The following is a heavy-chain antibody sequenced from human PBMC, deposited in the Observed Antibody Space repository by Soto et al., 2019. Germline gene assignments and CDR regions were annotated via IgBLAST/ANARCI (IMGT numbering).Heavy chain of an antibody. J-gene: IGHJ6*02. V-gene: IGHV1-18*04. CDR1: GYTFTSYG. Sequence: ASVKVSCKASGYTFTSYGISWVRQAPGQGLEWMGWISAYNGNTNYAQKLQGRVTMTTDTSTSTAYMELRSLRSDDTAVYYCARAYDILTIRRYYYYGMDVWGQGTTATVSS. D-gene: IGHD3-9*01. CDR3: ARAYDILTIRRYYYYGMDV. CDR2: ISAYNGNT.